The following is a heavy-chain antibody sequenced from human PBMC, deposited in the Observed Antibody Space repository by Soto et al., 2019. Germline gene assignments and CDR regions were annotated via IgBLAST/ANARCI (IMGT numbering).Heavy chain of an antibody. CDR3: TKLRTITTGASDC. Sequence: PGGSRRLSWEASGFTLSNYAMSGVPQAPGKGLEWVATMSGGGALIDYAGSLKGRFTISRDNSRNTLHLEMNSLRAEDTAVYYCTKLRTITTGASDCWGQGTLVTVSS. V-gene: IGHV3-23*01. D-gene: IGHD1-1*01. CDR2: MSGGGALI. J-gene: IGHJ4*02. CDR1: GFTLSNYA.